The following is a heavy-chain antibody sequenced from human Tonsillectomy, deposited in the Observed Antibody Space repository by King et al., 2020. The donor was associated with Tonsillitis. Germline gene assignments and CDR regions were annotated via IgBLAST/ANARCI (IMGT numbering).Heavy chain of an antibody. J-gene: IGHJ3*02. V-gene: IGHV3-30*18. CDR3: AKGIWKLPRYTLLNEAFDI. CDR2: MSYDGSNK. Sequence: HVQLVESGGGVVQPGRSLRLSCAASGFTFSSYGIHWVRQAPGKGLEWVAVMSYDGSNKYYADSVRGRFTISRDNSKNTLYLQMNSLRAEDTAVYYCAKGIWKLPRYTLLNEAFDIWGQGTMVTVSS. CDR1: GFTFSSYG. D-gene: IGHD2-15*01.